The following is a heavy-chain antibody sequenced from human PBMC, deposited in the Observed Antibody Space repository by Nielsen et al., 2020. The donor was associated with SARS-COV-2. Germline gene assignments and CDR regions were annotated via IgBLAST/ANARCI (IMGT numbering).Heavy chain of an antibody. J-gene: IGHJ4*02. V-gene: IGHV3-7*01. CDR1: GFTFSSYW. CDR3: ARAGHEIEYNWNDGGGNFDY. Sequence: GESLKISCAASGFTFSSYWMSWVRQAPGKGLEWVANIKQDGSGKYYVDSVKGRFTISRDNAKNSLYLQMNSLRAEDTAVYYCARAGHEIEYNWNDGGGNFDYWGQGTLVTVSS. CDR2: IKQDGSGK. D-gene: IGHD1-1*01.